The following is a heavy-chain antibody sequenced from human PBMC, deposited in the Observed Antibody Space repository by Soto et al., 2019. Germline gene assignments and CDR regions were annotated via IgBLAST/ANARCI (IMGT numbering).Heavy chain of an antibody. V-gene: IGHV4-39*01. CDR1: GGSFSGYS. D-gene: IGHD1-1*01. CDR2: XXYXXSX. CDR3: ARQSGGTEWGYYFDY. Sequence: PSETRSLTCTVYGGSFSGYSWSWIRQPPGKRVEWXGSXXYXXSXXXXXSXXXRVTISVDTSKNQFSLKLSSVTAADTAVYYCARQSGGTEWGYYFDYWGQGTLVTVSS. J-gene: IGHJ4*02.